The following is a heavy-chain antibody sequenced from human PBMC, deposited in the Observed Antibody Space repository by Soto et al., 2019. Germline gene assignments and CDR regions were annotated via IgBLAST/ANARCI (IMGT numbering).Heavy chain of an antibody. V-gene: IGHV4-59*04. D-gene: IGHD6-19*01. CDR1: GGSISSYY. Sequence: SETLSLTCTVSGGSISSYYWSWIRQPPGKGLEWIGYIYYSGSTHYNPSLKSRVTVSVDTSKNHFSLKLTSVTAADTAVYFCVSHRNYIVVSGSFFDYWSQGTLVTVSS. J-gene: IGHJ4*02. CDR2: IYYSGST. CDR3: VSHRNYIVVSGSFFDY.